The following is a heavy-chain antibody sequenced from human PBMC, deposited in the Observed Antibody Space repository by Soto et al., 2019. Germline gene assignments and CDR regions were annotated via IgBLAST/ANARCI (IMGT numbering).Heavy chain of an antibody. J-gene: IGHJ4*02. V-gene: IGHV1-46*01. CDR3: ARDVRDGYKRDYFDY. Sequence: GASVKVSCKASGYTFTSYYMHWVRQAPGQGLEWMGIINPSGGSTSYAQKFQGRVTMTRDTSTSTVYMELSSLRSEDTAVYYCARDVRDGYKRDYFDYWGQGTLVTVSS. D-gene: IGHD5-12*01. CDR1: GYTFTSYY. CDR2: INPSGGST.